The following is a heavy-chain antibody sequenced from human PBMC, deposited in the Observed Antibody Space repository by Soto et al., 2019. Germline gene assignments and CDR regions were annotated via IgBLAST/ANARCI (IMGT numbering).Heavy chain of an antibody. V-gene: IGHV3-30-3*01. Sequence: QVQLVESGGGVVQPGRSLRLSCAASGFTFGNSVMHWARQAPGKGLEWVTFISYDGNNEYYADSVKGRLTISRDNSKSTLYLQMNSLRLEDTGVYYCAREGGSYNGRGYFDHWGQGTLVTVSS. D-gene: IGHD1-26*01. J-gene: IGHJ4*02. CDR3: AREGGSYNGRGYFDH. CDR1: GFTFGNSV. CDR2: ISYDGNNE.